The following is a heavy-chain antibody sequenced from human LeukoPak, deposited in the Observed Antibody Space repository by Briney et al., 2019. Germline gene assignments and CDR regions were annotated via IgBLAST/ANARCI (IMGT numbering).Heavy chain of an antibody. CDR2: INPSGGST. V-gene: IGHV1-46*01. D-gene: IGHD3-3*01. CDR1: GYTFTCYY. CDR3: ARDRGGRYYDYWSGYYQFDY. Sequence: GASVKVSCKASGYTFTCYYMHWVRQAPGQGLEWMGIINPSGGSTSYAQKFQGRVTMTRDMSTSTVYMELSSLRSEDTAVYYCARDRGGRYYDYWSGYYQFDYWGQGTLDTVSS. J-gene: IGHJ4*02.